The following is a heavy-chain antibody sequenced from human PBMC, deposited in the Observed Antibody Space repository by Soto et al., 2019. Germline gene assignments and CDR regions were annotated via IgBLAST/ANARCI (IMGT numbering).Heavy chain of an antibody. D-gene: IGHD6-13*01. CDR2: IYTSGST. J-gene: IGHJ6*02. CDR1: GGSISSYY. Sequence: SETLSLTCTVSGGSISSYYWSWIRQPAGKGLEWIGRIYTSGSTNYNPSLKSRVTMSVDTSKNRFSLKLSSVTAADTAVYYCARNGGSSSWRYYYYYYGMDVWGQGTTVTVSS. CDR3: ARNGGSSSWRYYYYYYGMDV. V-gene: IGHV4-4*07.